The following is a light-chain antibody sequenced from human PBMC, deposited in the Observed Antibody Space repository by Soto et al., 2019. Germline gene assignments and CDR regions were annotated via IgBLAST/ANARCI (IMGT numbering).Light chain of an antibody. CDR2: AAS. CDR3: QQANSFPPT. Sequence: DIQMTQSPSSVSASVGDRVTITCRASQGISSWLAWYQQKPGKAPKLLIYAASSLQSGVASRFSGSESGTDFTLPVSSLEPEDLAPYYCQQANSFPPTFGQGTNVEIK. J-gene: IGKJ1*01. CDR1: QGISSW. V-gene: IGKV1-12*01.